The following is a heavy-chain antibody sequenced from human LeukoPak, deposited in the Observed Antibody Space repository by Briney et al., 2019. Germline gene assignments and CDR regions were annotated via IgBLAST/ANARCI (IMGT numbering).Heavy chain of an antibody. CDR2: ISAYNGNT. J-gene: IGHJ6*03. Sequence: ASVKVSCKASGYTFAGYYMHWVRQAPGQGLEWMGWISAYNGNTNYAQKLQGRVTMTTDTSTSTAYMELRSLRSDDTAVYYCARMGYCSSTSCYNYYYYYMDVWGKGTTVTVSS. CDR1: GYTFAGYY. V-gene: IGHV1-18*04. CDR3: ARMGYCSSTSCYNYYYYYMDV. D-gene: IGHD2-2*02.